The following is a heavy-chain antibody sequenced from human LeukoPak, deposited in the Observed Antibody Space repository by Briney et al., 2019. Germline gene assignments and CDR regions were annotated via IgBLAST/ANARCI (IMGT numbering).Heavy chain of an antibody. CDR3: AKDRSGDFWSGYYHNWFDP. Sequence: PGGSLGLSCAASGFTFSSYAMSWVRQAPGKGLEWVSAISGSGGSTYYADSVKGRFTISRDNSKNTLYLQMNSLRAEDTAVYYCAKDRSGDFWSGYYHNWFDPWGQGTLVTVSS. J-gene: IGHJ5*02. D-gene: IGHD3-3*01. V-gene: IGHV3-23*01. CDR1: GFTFSSYA. CDR2: ISGSGGST.